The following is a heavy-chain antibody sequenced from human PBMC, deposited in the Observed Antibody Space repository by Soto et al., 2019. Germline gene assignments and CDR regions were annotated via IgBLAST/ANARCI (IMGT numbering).Heavy chain of an antibody. D-gene: IGHD6-19*01. CDR2: IYHSGST. CDR3: ARAGGLGAVAADY. Sequence: QLQLQESGSGLVKPSQTLSLTCAVSGGSISSGGYSWSWIRQPPGKGLEWIGYIYHSGSTYYNPSLKSRIILSVARSKNQFSLKLSSGTAADTAVYYCARAGGLGAVAADYWGQGTLVTVSS. J-gene: IGHJ4*02. V-gene: IGHV4-30-2*01. CDR1: GGSISSGGYS.